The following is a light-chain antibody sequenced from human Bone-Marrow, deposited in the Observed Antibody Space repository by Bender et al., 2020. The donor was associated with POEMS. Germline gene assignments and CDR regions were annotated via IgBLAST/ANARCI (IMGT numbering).Light chain of an antibody. CDR2: SSH. CDR1: SSNIGAHA. Sequence: QSVLTQPPSASGTPGQRVTISCSGGSSNIGAHAVNWYQHLPGTAPKLLIYSSHRRPSEVPDRFSGSRSGTSASLAISGLQSEDEADYFCSSYAGSVVFGGGTKLTVL. V-gene: IGLV1-44*01. CDR3: SSYAGSVV. J-gene: IGLJ2*01.